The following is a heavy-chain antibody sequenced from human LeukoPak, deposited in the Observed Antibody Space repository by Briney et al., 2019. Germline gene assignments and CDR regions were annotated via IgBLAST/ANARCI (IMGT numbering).Heavy chain of an antibody. CDR1: GYSISNSISGGHY. V-gene: IGHV4-38-2*01. CDR2: IYHSGST. CDR3: ARVDVVAASGPFDY. D-gene: IGHD2-15*01. Sequence: SETLSLTCAASGYSISNSISGGHYWGWIRQPPGKGLEWIGSIYHSGSTYYNPSLKSRVTISVDTSKNQFSLKLSSVTAADTAVYYCARVDVVAASGPFDYWGQGTLVTVSS. J-gene: IGHJ4*02.